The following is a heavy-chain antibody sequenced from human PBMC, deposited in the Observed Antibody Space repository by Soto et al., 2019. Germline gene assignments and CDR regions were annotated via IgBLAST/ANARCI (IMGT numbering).Heavy chain of an antibody. CDR3: ARLSSGSLAIDY. Sequence: EVQLVESGGGLVKPGGSLRLSCAASGFTFSSYSMNWVRQAPGKGLEWVSSISSSSSYIYYADSVKGRFTISRDNAKNSLYLQMNSLRAEDTAVYYCARLSSGSLAIDYWGQGTLVTVSS. J-gene: IGHJ4*02. V-gene: IGHV3-21*01. D-gene: IGHD3-22*01. CDR2: ISSSSSYI. CDR1: GFTFSSYS.